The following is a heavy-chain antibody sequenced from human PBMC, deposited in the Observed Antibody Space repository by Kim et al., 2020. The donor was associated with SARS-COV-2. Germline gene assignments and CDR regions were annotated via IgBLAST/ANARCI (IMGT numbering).Heavy chain of an antibody. V-gene: IGHV4-31*03. J-gene: IGHJ6*02. CDR2: IYYSGST. D-gene: IGHD3-3*01. CDR3: ARDPVFGVVIMGYGMDV. CDR1: GGSISSGGYY. Sequence: SETLSLTCTVSGGSISSGGYYWSWIRQHPGKGLEWIGYIYYSGSTYYNPSLKSRVTISVDTSKNQFSLKLSSVTAADTAVYYCARDPVFGVVIMGYGMDVWGQGTTVTVSS.